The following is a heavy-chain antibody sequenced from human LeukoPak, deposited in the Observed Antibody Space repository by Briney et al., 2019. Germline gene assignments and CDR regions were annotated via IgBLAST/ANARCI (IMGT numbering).Heavy chain of an antibody. J-gene: IGHJ6*03. CDR2: IKQDGSEK. Sequence: PGGSLRLSCAASEFTFSSYWMSWVRQAPGKGLEWVANIKQDGSEKYYVDSVKGRFTISRDNAKNSLYLQMNSLRAEDTAVYYCARRMATIYYYYYYMDVWGKGTTVTISS. D-gene: IGHD5-24*01. CDR3: ARRMATIYYYYYYMDV. V-gene: IGHV3-7*01. CDR1: EFTFSSYW.